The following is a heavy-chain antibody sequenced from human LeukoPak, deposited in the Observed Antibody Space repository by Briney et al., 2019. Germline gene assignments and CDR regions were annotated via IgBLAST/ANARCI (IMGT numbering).Heavy chain of an antibody. CDR1: GFTFNSYE. CDR3: ARGACCGGNCYWYFDL. J-gene: IGHJ2*01. Sequence: PGGSLRLSCAASGFTFNSYEMNWVRQAPGKGLEWVSYISSSGSSIYHADSLKGRFTISRDNAKNSLYLQMNSMRAQDQDVDYCARGACCGGNCYWYFDLWGRGTLVTVSS. V-gene: IGHV3-48*03. D-gene: IGHD2-21*02. CDR2: ISSSGSSI.